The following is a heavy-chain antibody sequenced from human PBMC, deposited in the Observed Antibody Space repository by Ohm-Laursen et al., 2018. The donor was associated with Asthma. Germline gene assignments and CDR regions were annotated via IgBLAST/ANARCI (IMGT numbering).Heavy chain of an antibody. CDR3: ASGKKYYDFWSGYVGY. V-gene: IGHV4-31*03. J-gene: IGHJ4*02. Sequence: TLSLTCTVSGGSISSGGYYWSWIHQHPGKGLEWIGYIYYSGSTYYNPSLKSRVTISVDTSKNQFSLKLSSVTAADTAVYYCASGKKYYDFWSGYVGYWGQGTLVTVSS. CDR1: GGSISSGGYY. CDR2: IYYSGST. D-gene: IGHD3-3*01.